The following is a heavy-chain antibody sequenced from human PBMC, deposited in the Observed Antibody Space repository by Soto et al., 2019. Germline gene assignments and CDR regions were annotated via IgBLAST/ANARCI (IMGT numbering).Heavy chain of an antibody. J-gene: IGHJ4*02. V-gene: IGHV3-23*01. CDR3: AKTAISGSYCDE. Sequence: SGGSLRLSCAAPGFTFNTYAMSCVRQGPGKGLEWVSAISGSGGNTYYADSVKGRFTISRDNSKNTLYLQMNSLRAEDTALYDCAKTAISGSYCDEWVQGTLLTVSS. D-gene: IGHD3-10*01. CDR2: ISGSGGNT. CDR1: GFTFNTYA.